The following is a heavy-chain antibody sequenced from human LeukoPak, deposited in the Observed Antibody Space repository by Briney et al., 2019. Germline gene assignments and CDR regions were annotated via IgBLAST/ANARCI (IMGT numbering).Heavy chain of an antibody. D-gene: IGHD5-18*01. V-gene: IGHV3-9*01. CDR2: ISWNSGSI. J-gene: IGHJ4*02. Sequence: GGSLRLSCAASGFTFDDYAMHWVRQALGKGLEWVSGISWNSGSIGYADSVKGRFTISRDNAKNSLYLQMNSLRAEDTALYYCAKARRFVDTLDYWGQGTLVTVSS. CDR3: AKARRFVDTLDY. CDR1: GFTFDDYA.